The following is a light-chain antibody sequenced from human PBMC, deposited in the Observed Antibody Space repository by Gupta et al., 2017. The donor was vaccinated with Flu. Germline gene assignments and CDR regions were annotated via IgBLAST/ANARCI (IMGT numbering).Light chain of an antibody. J-gene: IGLJ2*01. CDR3: ASEDNSGNGTV. CDR2: VNS. V-gene: IGLV1-44*01. CDR1: NSKLGNNT. Sequence: TTSCCGSNSKLGNNTVHWYQQHAGAAPKLLIFVNSQRPAEVPGRFSDSKCVTAATLPSSGHQEEDDDDYYCASEDNSGNGTVFGGGTKLTVL.